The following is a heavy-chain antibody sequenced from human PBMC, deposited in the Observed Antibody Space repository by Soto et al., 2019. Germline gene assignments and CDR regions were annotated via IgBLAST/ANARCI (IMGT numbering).Heavy chain of an antibody. CDR1: GGSFSGYY. CDR2: INHSGST. V-gene: IGHV4-34*01. D-gene: IGHD6-19*01. J-gene: IGHJ6*02. CDR3: ARGVQGLVRYYYYYCGMDV. Sequence: SETLSLTCAVYGGSFSGYYWSWIRQPPGKGLEWIGEINHSGSTNYNPSLKSRVTISVDTSKNQFSLKLSSVTAADTAVYYCARGVQGLVRYYYYYCGMDVWGQGTTVT.